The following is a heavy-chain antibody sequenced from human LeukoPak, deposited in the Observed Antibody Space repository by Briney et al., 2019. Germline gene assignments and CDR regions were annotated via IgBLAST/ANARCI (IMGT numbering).Heavy chain of an antibody. CDR3: ARQHDSYYYYYIDV. V-gene: IGHV4-61*02. Sequence: SETLSLTCTVSGGSISSGSYYWSWIRQPAGKGLEWIGRIYTSGNTNYNPSLKSRVTISVDTSKNQFSLKLSSVTAADTAVYYCARQHDSYYYYYIDVWGSGTTVTVSS. CDR1: GGSISSGSYY. CDR2: IYTSGNT. J-gene: IGHJ6*03.